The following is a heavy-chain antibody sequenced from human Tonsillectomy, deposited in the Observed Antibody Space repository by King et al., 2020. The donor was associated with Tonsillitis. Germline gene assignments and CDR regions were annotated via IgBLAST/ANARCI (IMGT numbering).Heavy chain of an antibody. CDR2: IHYSEST. V-gene: IGHV4-59*01. J-gene: IGHJ4*02. CDR3: AGGGGWLTDN. D-gene: IGHD1-26*01. CDR1: GGSISTYY. Sequence: VQLQESGPGLVKPSETLSLTCTVSGGSISTYYWSWIRQPPGKGLEWIGNIHYSESTNYNSSLRSRVTKSMDTPKNQFSLRLASVTAADTAVYSCAGGGGWLTDNWGQGTLVTVSS.